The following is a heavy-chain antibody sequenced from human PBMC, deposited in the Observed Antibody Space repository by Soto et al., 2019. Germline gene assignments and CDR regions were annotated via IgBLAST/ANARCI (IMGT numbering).Heavy chain of an antibody. CDR2: MNPNSGNT. Sequence: QVQLVQSGAEVKKPGASVKVSCKASGYTFTSYDINWVRQATGQGLEWMGWMNPNSGNTGYAQKFLGRVTMTRNTSISTAYMELSSLRSEDTAVYYCARGQYYDFWSGYHLSHFDYWGQGTLVTVSS. D-gene: IGHD3-3*01. V-gene: IGHV1-8*01. CDR1: GYTFTSYD. J-gene: IGHJ4*02. CDR3: ARGQYYDFWSGYHLSHFDY.